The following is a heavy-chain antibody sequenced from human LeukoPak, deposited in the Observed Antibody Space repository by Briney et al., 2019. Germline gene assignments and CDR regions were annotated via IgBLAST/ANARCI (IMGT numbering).Heavy chain of an antibody. CDR3: ANLTPDSTTPTDF. CDR2: IYSGGST. V-gene: IGHV3-66*01. CDR1: GFTVSNNY. Sequence: GGSLRLSCAASGFTVSNNYMTWVRQAPGKGLEWVSLIYSGGSTYYADSVKGRFTISRDNSKNTVYLQMNSLRAGDTAVYYCANLTPDSTTPTDFWGQGTLVTVSS. J-gene: IGHJ4*02. D-gene: IGHD1-1*01.